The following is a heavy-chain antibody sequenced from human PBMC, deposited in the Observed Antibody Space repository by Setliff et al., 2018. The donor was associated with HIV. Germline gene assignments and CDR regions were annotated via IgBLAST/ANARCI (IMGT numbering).Heavy chain of an antibody. V-gene: IGHV3-23*01. D-gene: IGHD1-26*01. CDR1: GFPFSTYA. Sequence: GGSLRLSCAASGFPFSTYAMNWVRQAPGKGLEWVSAISDSGDNTYYADSVKGRSTISRDNSRDTLYLQMNSLRVEDTAVYFCAKGRHLLYYFDYWGQGTLVTVSS. CDR3: AKGRHLLYYFDY. CDR2: ISDSGDNT. J-gene: IGHJ4*02.